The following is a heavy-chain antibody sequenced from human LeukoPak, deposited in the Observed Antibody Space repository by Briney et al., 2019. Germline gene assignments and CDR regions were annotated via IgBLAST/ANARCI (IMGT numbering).Heavy chain of an antibody. Sequence: ASVKVSCKASGYTFTSFGISWVRQAPGQGLDWMGWISAYDGLTNYAQTLQGRVTLTTDTSTTTAYMELRSLRSDDTAVYYCARTRPTVEGWGFDYWGQGTQVTVSS. V-gene: IGHV1-18*01. CDR2: ISAYDGLT. CDR1: GYTFTSFG. CDR3: ARTRPTVEGWGFDY. J-gene: IGHJ4*02. D-gene: IGHD4-23*01.